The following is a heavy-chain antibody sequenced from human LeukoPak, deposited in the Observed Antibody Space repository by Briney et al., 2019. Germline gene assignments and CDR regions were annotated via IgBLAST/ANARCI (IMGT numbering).Heavy chain of an antibody. CDR2: YEPEDGET. Sequence: ASVKVSCKSSGYTLSVLPIHWVRQAPGKGLGCMGGYEPEDGETFYTQEFQGRVTMTEDISTDTAYMELSSLRSDDTAMYYCATRTVPTAIHSAFDIWGQGTMVTVSS. CDR1: GYTLSVLP. D-gene: IGHD2-2*02. J-gene: IGHJ3*02. V-gene: IGHV1-24*01. CDR3: ATRTVPTAIHSAFDI.